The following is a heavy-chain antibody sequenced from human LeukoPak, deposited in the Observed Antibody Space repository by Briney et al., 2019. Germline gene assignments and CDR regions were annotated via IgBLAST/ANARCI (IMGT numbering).Heavy chain of an antibody. J-gene: IGHJ4*02. CDR1: GFTFSSYA. Sequence: GGSLRLSCAASGFTFSSYAMSWVRQAPGKGLEWVSAISGSGGSTYYADSVKGRFTISRDNSKNTLYLQMNSLRAEDTAMYYCARGRGSSGSSPYDYWAQGPLVTVSS. CDR2: ISGSGGST. CDR3: ARGRGSSGSSPYDY. D-gene: IGHD6-19*01. V-gene: IGHV3-23*01.